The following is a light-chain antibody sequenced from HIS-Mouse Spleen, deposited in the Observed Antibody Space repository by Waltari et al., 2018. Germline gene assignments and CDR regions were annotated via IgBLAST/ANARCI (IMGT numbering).Light chain of an antibody. CDR1: SSDVGGYNY. V-gene: IGLV2-11*01. CDR3: CSYAGSYPVV. Sequence: QSALTQPRSVSGSPGQSVTISCTGTSSDVGGYNYVSWYQQHPGKAPKLMIYDVSKRPSGVADRFSGSKSGNTASLTISGLQAEDEADYYCCSYAGSYPVVFGGGTKLTVL. CDR2: DVS. J-gene: IGLJ2*01.